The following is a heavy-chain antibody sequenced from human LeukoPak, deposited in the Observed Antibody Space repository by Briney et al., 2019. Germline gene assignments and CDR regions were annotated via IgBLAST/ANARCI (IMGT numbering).Heavy chain of an antibody. CDR3: ARGNYYGSGSYYKAVDY. CDR1: GGTFSSYA. D-gene: IGHD3-10*01. V-gene: IGHV1-8*02. CDR2: MNPNSGNT. Sequence: ASVKVSCKASGGTFSSYAISWVRQAPGQGLEWMGWMNPNSGNTGYAQKFQGRVTMTRNTSISTAYMELSSLRSEDTAVYYCARGNYYGSGSYYKAVDYWGQGTLVTVSS. J-gene: IGHJ4*02.